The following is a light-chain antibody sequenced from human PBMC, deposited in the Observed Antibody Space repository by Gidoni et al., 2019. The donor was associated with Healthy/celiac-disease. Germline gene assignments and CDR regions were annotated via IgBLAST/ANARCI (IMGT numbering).Light chain of an antibody. J-gene: IGLJ2*01. V-gene: IGLV3-1*01. CDR3: QAWDSSTAWV. CDR1: KLGDKY. Sequence: SYELTQPPSVSVSPGQTASITCSGDKLGDKYACWYQQKPGQSPVLVIYQDSKRPSGITERSSGSNSGNTATLTISGTQAMDEADYYCQAWDSSTAWVFGGGTKLTVL. CDR2: QDS.